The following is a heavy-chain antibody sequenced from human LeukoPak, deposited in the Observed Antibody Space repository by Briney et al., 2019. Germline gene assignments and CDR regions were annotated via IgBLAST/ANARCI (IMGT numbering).Heavy chain of an antibody. D-gene: IGHD1-14*01. CDR2: IYYSGST. V-gene: IGHV4-59*08. CDR3: ARLKLTSNWFDP. J-gene: IGHJ5*02. Sequence: SETLSLTCAVYGGSFSGYYWSWIRQPPGKGLEWIGYIYYSGSTNYNPSLKSRVTISVDTSKNQFSLKLSSVTAADTAVYYCARLKLTSNWFDPWGQGTLVTVSS. CDR1: GGSFSGYY.